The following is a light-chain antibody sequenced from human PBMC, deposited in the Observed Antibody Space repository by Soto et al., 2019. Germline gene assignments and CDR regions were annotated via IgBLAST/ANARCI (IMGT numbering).Light chain of an antibody. CDR3: CSYVGSYTSYV. V-gene: IGLV2-11*01. CDR1: SSDVGGYNF. Sequence: QSVLTQPRSVSGSPGQSVTISCTGTSSDVGGYNFVSWYQQHPGKAPKFMIYDVTKRPSGVPDRFSGSKSGNTASLTISGLQAEDEAYYYCCSYVGSYTSYVFGTGTKLTVL. CDR2: DVT. J-gene: IGLJ1*01.